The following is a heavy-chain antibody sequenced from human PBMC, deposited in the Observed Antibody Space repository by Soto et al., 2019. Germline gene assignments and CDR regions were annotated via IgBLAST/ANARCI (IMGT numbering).Heavy chain of an antibody. CDR3: ARHGYSSGWYEVEPNYYYGMDV. Sequence: SETLSLTCAVYGGSFSGYYWSWIRQPPGKGLEWIGEINHSGSTNYNPSLKSRVTISVDTSKNQFSLKLSSVTAADTAVYYCARHGYSSGWYEVEPNYYYGMDVWGQGTTVTVSS. D-gene: IGHD6-19*01. CDR2: INHSGST. V-gene: IGHV4-34*01. J-gene: IGHJ6*02. CDR1: GGSFSGYY.